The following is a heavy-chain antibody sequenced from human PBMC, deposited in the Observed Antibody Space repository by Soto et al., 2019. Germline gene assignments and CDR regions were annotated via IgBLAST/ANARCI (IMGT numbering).Heavy chain of an antibody. Sequence: QVQLVQSGAEVKKHGASVKVSCKASGYTFTSYGISWVRQAPGQGLEWMGWISAYNGNTNYAQKLQGRVTMTTDTPTSTADMELRSLSSAGTAVYYCARALERSLWFGDGAFDIWGQGRMVTFSS. CDR2: ISAYNGNT. CDR3: ARALERSLWFGDGAFDI. CDR1: GYTFTSYG. V-gene: IGHV1-18*04. D-gene: IGHD3-10*01. J-gene: IGHJ3*02.